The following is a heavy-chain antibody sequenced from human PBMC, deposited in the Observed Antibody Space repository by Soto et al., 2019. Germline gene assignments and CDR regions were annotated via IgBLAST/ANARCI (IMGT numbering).Heavy chain of an antibody. CDR3: ARTPDI. CDR2: IYHSGST. CDR1: GGSISSGGYS. J-gene: IGHJ3*02. V-gene: IGHV4-30-2*01. Sequence: QLQLHESGSGLVKPSQTLSLTCAVSGGSISSGGYSWSWIRQPPGKGLEWIGYIYHSGSTYSNPSLKSRVTISVDRSKNQFSLKLSSVTAADTAVYYCARTPDIWGQGTMVTVSS.